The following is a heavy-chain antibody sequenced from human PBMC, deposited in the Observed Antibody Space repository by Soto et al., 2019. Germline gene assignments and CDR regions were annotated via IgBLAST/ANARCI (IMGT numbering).Heavy chain of an antibody. CDR1: GFTSSIYW. D-gene: IGHD2-15*01. V-gene: IGHV3-7*01. CDR2: IKQDGSEK. Sequence: PGGSLRLSCAASGFTSSIYWMSWVRQAPGKGLEWVANIKQDGSEKYYVDSVKGRFTISRDNAKNSLYLQMNSLRAEDTAVYYCARYKGYCSGGICYNRAFDIWGQGTMVTVSS. J-gene: IGHJ3*02. CDR3: ARYKGYCSGGICYNRAFDI.